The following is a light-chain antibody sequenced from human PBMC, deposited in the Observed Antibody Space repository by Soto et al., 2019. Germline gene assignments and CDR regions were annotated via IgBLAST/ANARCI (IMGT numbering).Light chain of an antibody. J-gene: IGKJ2*01. CDR1: QSVSSTNY. CDR2: AAS. V-gene: IGKV3-20*01. Sequence: EIVLTQSPGTLSLSPGERATLSCRASQSVSSTNYLAWYQRKSGQAPRLLIYAASTRATGIPDRFTGSGSGTDFTLTITRLEPEDFAVYYCQQYGSSPGTFGQGTKLEIK. CDR3: QQYGSSPGT.